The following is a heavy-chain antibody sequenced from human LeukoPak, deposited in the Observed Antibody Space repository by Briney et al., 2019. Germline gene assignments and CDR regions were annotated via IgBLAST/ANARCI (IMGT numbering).Heavy chain of an antibody. CDR3: ARLRGSYSMDY. CDR2: IKQDGSEK. V-gene: IGHV3-7*03. D-gene: IGHD1-26*01. CDR1: GFTFSNCW. Sequence: PGGSLRLSCAASGFTFSNCWMSWVRQPPGKGLERVAKIKQDGSEKYYVDSVKGRFTISRDNAKNSLYLQMNSLRAGDEAVYYCARLRGSYSMDYWGQGTLVTVSS. J-gene: IGHJ4*02.